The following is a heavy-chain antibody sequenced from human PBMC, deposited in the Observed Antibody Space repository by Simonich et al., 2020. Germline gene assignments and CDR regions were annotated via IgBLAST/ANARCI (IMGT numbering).Heavy chain of an antibody. CDR2: ISSSISYI. Sequence: EVQLVESGGGLVKPGGSLRLSCAASGFTFSSYSMNWVRQAPGKGLGWVSSISSSISYIYDAKSVKGRFTISRDNAKTSLYRQMNSLRAEDTAVYYCARARGDSSSWYFDYWGQGTLVTVSS. D-gene: IGHD6-13*01. CDR1: GFTFSSYS. J-gene: IGHJ4*02. V-gene: IGHV3-21*01. CDR3: ARARGDSSSWYFDY.